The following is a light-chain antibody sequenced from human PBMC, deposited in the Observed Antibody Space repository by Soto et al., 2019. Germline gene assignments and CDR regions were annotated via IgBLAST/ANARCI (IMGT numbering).Light chain of an antibody. V-gene: IGLV2-14*01. CDR2: DVN. J-gene: IGLJ2*01. CDR3: TSYASGSSHVV. Sequence: QSALTQPASVSGSPGQSITLSCTGTSSDIGGYDYVSWYQRHPGKAPKLIIYDVNNRTSGVSNRFSGSKSGNTASLTISGLQAEDEADYYCTSYASGSSHVVFGGGTKLTVL. CDR1: SSDIGGYDY.